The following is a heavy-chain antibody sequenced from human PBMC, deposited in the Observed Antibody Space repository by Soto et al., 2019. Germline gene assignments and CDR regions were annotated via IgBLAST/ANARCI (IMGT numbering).Heavy chain of an antibody. CDR3: ASRGYCTNGVCSNWFDP. Sequence: GASVKVSCKASGYTFTSYGISWVRQAPGQGLEWMGWISAYNGNTNYAQKLQGRVTMTTDTSTSTAYMELRSLRSDDTAVYYCASRGYCTNGVCSNWFDPWGQGTLVTVSS. D-gene: IGHD2-8*01. CDR1: GYTFTSYG. V-gene: IGHV1-18*01. CDR2: ISAYNGNT. J-gene: IGHJ5*02.